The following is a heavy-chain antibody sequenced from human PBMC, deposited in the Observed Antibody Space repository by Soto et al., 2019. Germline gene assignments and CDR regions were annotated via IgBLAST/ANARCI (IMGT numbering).Heavy chain of an antibody. J-gene: IGHJ4*02. CDR2: IIPIFGTA. CDR3: ARVYSSSPTKSKPEYYFDY. D-gene: IGHD6-6*01. V-gene: IGHV1-69*13. CDR1: GGTFSSYA. Sequence: VASVKVSCKASGGTFSSYAISWVRQAPGQGLEWTGGIIPIFGTANYAQKFQGRVTITADESTSTAYMELSSLRSEDTAVYYCARVYSSSPTKSKPEYYFDYWGQGTLVTVSS.